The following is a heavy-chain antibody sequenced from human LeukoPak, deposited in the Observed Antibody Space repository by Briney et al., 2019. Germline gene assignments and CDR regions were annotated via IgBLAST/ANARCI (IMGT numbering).Heavy chain of an antibody. J-gene: IGHJ6*02. CDR1: GFPISFYW. CDR3: AKGKHGGTVRAGMDV. D-gene: IGHD3-16*01. V-gene: IGHV3-23*01. CDR2: ISGSGGST. Sequence: GGSLRLSCAASGFPISFYWMSWVRQAPGKGLEWVSAISGSGGSTYYADSVKGRFTISRDNSKNTLYLQMNSLKAEDTAVYYCAKGKHGGTVRAGMDVWGQGTTVTVSS.